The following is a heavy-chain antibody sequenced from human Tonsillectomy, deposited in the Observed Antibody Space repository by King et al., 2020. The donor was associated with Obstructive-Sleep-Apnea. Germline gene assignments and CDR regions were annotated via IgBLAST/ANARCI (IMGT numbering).Heavy chain of an antibody. J-gene: IGHJ2*01. Sequence: VQLVESGPEVKTPGSSVKVSCKASGGTLDNFVIIWVRQAPGQGLEWMGGVIPFFVTSNYAQRFQGRVTITAAPSTTTAYMELTSLGSEDTAVYYCARAYLDTSYSSPGKWYFDLWGRGTLVTVSS. V-gene: IGHV1-69*01. D-gene: IGHD3-16*01. CDR3: ARAYLDTSYSSPGKWYFDL. CDR2: VIPFFVTS. CDR1: GGTLDNFV.